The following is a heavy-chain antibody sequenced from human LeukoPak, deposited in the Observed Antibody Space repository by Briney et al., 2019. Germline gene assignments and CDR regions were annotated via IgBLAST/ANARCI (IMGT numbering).Heavy chain of an antibody. J-gene: IGHJ5*02. CDR3: ARRLSDRRANWFDP. Sequence: GASVKVSCKASGYSFTDYYIHWVRQAPGQGLEWMGRINPNSGGTNYAQKFQGRVTMTRDTSISTAYMELSRLRSDDTAVYYCARRLSDRRANWFDPWGQGTLVTVSS. D-gene: IGHD3-22*01. V-gene: IGHV1-2*06. CDR1: GYSFTDYY. CDR2: INPNSGGT.